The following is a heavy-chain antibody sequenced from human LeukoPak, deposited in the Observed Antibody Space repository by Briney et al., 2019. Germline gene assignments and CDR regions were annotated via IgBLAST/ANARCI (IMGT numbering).Heavy chain of an antibody. CDR1: GGSISSYY. CDR2: ISHSGST. CDR3: ARYSVVLAVAAKGYYFDY. V-gene: IGHV4-38-2*02. Sequence: SETLSLTCTVSGGSISSYYWGWIRQPPGKGLEWIGSISHSGSTYYNPSLKSRVTISVDTSKNQFSLKLSSVTAADTAVYYCARYSVVLAVAAKGYYFDYWGQGTLVTVSS. D-gene: IGHD6-19*01. J-gene: IGHJ4*02.